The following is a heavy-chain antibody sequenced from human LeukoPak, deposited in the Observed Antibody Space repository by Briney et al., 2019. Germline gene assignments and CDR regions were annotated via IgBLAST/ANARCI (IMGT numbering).Heavy chain of an antibody. CDR1: GYTFTSYA. V-gene: IGHV1-3*01. D-gene: IGHD2-15*01. J-gene: IGHJ4*02. CDR3: ARDSGEYYFDY. CDR2: INAGSGNT. Sequence: RASVKVSYKASGYTFTSYAMHWVRQAPGQRLEWMGWINAGSGNTKYSQNFQGRVTISRDTSASTAYMELSSLTSEDTAVYYCARDSGEYYFDYWGQGTLVTVSS.